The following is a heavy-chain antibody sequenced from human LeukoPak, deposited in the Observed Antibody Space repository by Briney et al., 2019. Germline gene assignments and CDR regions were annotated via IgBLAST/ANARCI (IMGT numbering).Heavy chain of an antibody. CDR3: ARDGLYDFWSGNYYMDV. Sequence: ASVKVSCKASGYTFTSYGISWVRQAPGQGLEWMGWISAYNGNTNYAQKLQGRVTMTTDTSTSTAYMELRSLGSDDTAVYYCARDGLYDFWSGNYYMDVWGKGTTVTVSS. D-gene: IGHD3-3*01. J-gene: IGHJ6*03. V-gene: IGHV1-18*01. CDR2: ISAYNGNT. CDR1: GYTFTSYG.